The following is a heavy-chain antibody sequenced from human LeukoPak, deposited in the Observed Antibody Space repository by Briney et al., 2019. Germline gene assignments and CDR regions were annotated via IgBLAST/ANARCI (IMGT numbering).Heavy chain of an antibody. CDR3: ARKYSSGWFTTYDY. V-gene: IGHV1-18*01. CDR1: GYTFTSYG. J-gene: IGHJ4*02. D-gene: IGHD6-19*01. Sequence: ASVKVSCKASGYTFTSYGISWVRQAPGQGLEWMGWISAYNGNTNYAQKLQGRVTMTTDTFTSTAYMELRSLRSDDTAVYYCARKYSSGWFTTYDYWGQGTLVTVSS. CDR2: ISAYNGNT.